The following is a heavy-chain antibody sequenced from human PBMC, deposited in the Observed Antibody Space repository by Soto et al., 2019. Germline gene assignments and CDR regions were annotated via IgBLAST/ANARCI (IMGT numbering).Heavy chain of an antibody. CDR1: GGSISSGGYS. CDR2: IYHSGST. J-gene: IGHJ5*02. Sequence: SETLSLTCAVSGGSISSGGYSWSWIRQPPGKGLEWIGYIYHSGSTYYNPSLKSRVTISVDRSKNQFSLKLSSVTAADTAVYYCARFETGYYDFWSGLPRGVGWFDPWGQGTLVTVSS. D-gene: IGHD3-3*01. V-gene: IGHV4-30-2*01. CDR3: ARFETGYYDFWSGLPRGVGWFDP.